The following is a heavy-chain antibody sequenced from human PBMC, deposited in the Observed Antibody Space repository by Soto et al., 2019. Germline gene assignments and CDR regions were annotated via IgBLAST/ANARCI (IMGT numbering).Heavy chain of an antibody. CDR2: INHSGST. Sequence: SETLSLTCTVSGGSISSYYWSWIRQPPGKGLEWIGEINHSGSTNYNPSLKSRVAISVDTSKNQFSLKLSSVTAADTAVYYCASDRPIAAAGTNQYYMDVWGKGTTVTVSS. J-gene: IGHJ6*03. V-gene: IGHV4-34*01. CDR3: ASDRPIAAAGTNQYYMDV. CDR1: GGSISSYY. D-gene: IGHD6-13*01.